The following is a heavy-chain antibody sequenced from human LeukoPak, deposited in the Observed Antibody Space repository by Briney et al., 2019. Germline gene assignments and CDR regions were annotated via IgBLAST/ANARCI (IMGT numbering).Heavy chain of an antibody. CDR1: GYTFTSYD. CDR3: SIFGVAYDAFDI. Sequence: VASVKVSCKASGYTFTSYDINWVRQATGQGLEWMGWMNPNSGNTGYAQKFQGRVTITRNTSISTAYMELSSLRSEDTAVYYCSIFGVAYDAFDIWGQGTMVTVSS. V-gene: IGHV1-8*03. J-gene: IGHJ3*02. CDR2: MNPNSGNT. D-gene: IGHD3-3*02.